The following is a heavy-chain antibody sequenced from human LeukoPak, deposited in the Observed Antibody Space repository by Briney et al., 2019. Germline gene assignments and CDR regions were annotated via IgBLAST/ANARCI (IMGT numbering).Heavy chain of an antibody. D-gene: IGHD3-10*01. CDR1: GFTFDDYG. CDR2: INWNGGST. CDR3: ARRGSGAGSYYYSDY. Sequence: GGSLRLSCAASGFTFDDYGMSWVRQAPGKGLEWVSGINWNGGSTGYADSVKGRFTISGDNAKNSLYLQMNSLRAEDTALYYCARRGSGAGSYYYSDYWGQGTLVTVSS. J-gene: IGHJ4*02. V-gene: IGHV3-20*04.